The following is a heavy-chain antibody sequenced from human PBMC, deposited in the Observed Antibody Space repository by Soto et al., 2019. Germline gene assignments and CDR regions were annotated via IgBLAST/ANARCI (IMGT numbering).Heavy chain of an antibody. D-gene: IGHD3-3*01. CDR1: GGTFSSYA. CDR2: IIPIFDTA. J-gene: IGHJ6*02. V-gene: IGHV1-69*06. Sequence: QVQLVQSGAEVKKPGSSVKVSCKASGGTFSSYAISWVRQAPGQGLEWMGGIIPIFDTANYAQKSQGRVTITADKSTSTAYMELSSLRSEDTAVYYCASPTREWLPPARDYYYGMDVWGQGTTVTVSS. CDR3: ASPTREWLPPARDYYYGMDV.